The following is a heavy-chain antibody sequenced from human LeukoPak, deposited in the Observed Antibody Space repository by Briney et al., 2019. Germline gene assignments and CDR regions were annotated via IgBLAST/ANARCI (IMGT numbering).Heavy chain of an antibody. Sequence: NPGGSLRLSCAASGLTFNSYSVYWVRQAPGKGLEWVSSISSSGTYISYADSAKGRFTISRDYAENSVFLQMNSLRVEDTALYYCARDSGTYLGLVDYWGQGTLVTVSS. V-gene: IGHV3-21*01. CDR2: ISSSGTYI. D-gene: IGHD1-26*01. CDR1: GLTFNSYS. J-gene: IGHJ4*02. CDR3: ARDSGTYLGLVDY.